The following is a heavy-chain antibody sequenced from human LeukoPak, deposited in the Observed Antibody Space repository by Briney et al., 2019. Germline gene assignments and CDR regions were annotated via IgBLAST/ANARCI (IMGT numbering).Heavy chain of an antibody. J-gene: IGHJ5*02. V-gene: IGHV1-8*01. CDR2: MNPNSGNT. CDR3: ARGSTTFDP. Sequence: GASVKLCFNSSGYTFTSYDINWVRQPPGQGLERMGLMNPNSGNTGYAQKFQGRVTMTRNTSISTAYMELSSLRSEDTAVYYCARGSTTFDPWGQGTLVTVSS. CDR1: GYTFTSYD. D-gene: IGHD2/OR15-2a*01.